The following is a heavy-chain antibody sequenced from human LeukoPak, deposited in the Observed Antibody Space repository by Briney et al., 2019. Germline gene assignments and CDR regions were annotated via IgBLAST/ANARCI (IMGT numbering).Heavy chain of an antibody. D-gene: IGHD2-21*01. CDR2: IKADGSVK. V-gene: IGHV3-7*01. CDR1: AFTFSTFW. CDR3: VRDSDYQRNSGGLYAHYDALDI. J-gene: IGHJ3*02. Sequence: GGSLRLSCAASAFTFSTFWMSWVRHAPGKGLEWVANIKADGSVKHYVDSVEGRFSISRDNARSSLYLQMNSLRAEDTAVYYCVRDSDYQRNSGGLYAHYDALDIWGQGTMVTVSS.